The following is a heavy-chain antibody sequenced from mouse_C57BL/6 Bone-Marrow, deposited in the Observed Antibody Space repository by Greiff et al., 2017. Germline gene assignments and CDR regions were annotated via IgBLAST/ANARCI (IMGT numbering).Heavy chain of an antibody. V-gene: IGHV5-4*01. J-gene: IGHJ4*01. CDR1: GFTFSSYA. CDR2: ISDGGSYT. CDR3: ARDRGYY. Sequence: EVQRVESGGGLVKPGGSLKLSCAASGFTFSSYAMSWVRQTPEKRLEWVATISDGGSYTYYPDNVKGRFTISRDNAKNNLYLQMSHLKSEDTAMYYCARDRGYYWGQGTSVTVSS.